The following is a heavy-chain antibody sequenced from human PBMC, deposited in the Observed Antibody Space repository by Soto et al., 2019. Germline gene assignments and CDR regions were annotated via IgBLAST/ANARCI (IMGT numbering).Heavy chain of an antibody. J-gene: IGHJ6*02. Sequence: EVQLVESGGGLVKPGRSLRLSCTASGFTFGDYAMSWFRQAPGKGLEWVGFIRSKAYGGTTEYAASVKGRVTISRDDSKTIAYLQMNSLKTEATAVSYCTGDCLACKDIVVVPADNYYYYYGIDVWGQGTTVTVCS. V-gene: IGHV3-49*05. CDR2: IRSKAYGGTT. D-gene: IGHD2-2*01. CDR3: TGDCLACKDIVVVPADNYYYYYGIDV. CDR1: GFTFGDYA.